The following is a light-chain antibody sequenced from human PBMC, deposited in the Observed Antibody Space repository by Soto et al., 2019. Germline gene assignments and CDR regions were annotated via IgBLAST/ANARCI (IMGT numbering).Light chain of an antibody. CDR2: DVS. Sequence: QSALTQPASVSGSPGQSITISCTGTNSDVGGYNYVSWYQQHPGKAPKLMIYDVSSRPSGVSNRFSGSKSGNTASLTISGLQAEDEADYYCSSYTSSGTLVVFGGGTQLTVL. CDR1: NSDVGGYNY. CDR3: SSYTSSGTLVV. V-gene: IGLV2-14*01. J-gene: IGLJ2*01.